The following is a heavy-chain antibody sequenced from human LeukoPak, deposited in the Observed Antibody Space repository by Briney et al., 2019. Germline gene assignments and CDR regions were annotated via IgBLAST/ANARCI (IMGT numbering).Heavy chain of an antibody. Sequence: PSETLSLTCTVSGGSISSYYWSWIRQPPGKGLEWIGEINHSGSTNYNPSLKSRVTISVDTSKNQFSLKLSSVTAADTAVYYCARGRNTVTTSIDYWGQGTLVTVSS. D-gene: IGHD4-17*01. CDR2: INHSGST. V-gene: IGHV4-34*01. J-gene: IGHJ4*02. CDR3: ARGRNTVTTSIDY. CDR1: GGSISSYY.